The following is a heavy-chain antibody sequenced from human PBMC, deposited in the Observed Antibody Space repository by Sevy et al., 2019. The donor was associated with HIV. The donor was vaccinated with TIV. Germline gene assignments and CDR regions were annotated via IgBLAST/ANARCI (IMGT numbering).Heavy chain of an antibody. CDR3: ARTTMIVVDMWGGWFDH. J-gene: IGHJ5*02. CDR1: GYTFTSYG. CDR2: ISAYNGNT. Sequence: ASVKVSCKASGYTFTSYGISWVRQAPGQGLEWMGWISAYNGNTNYAQKLQGRVTMTTDTSTSTAYMELRSLRSDDTAVYYCARTTMIVVDMWGGWFDHWGQGTLVTVSS. V-gene: IGHV1-18*01. D-gene: IGHD3-22*01.